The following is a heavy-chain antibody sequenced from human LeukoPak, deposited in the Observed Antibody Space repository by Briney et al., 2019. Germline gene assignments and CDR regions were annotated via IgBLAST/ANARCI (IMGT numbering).Heavy chain of an antibody. CDR1: GFTFSSHS. J-gene: IGHJ4*02. Sequence: GGSLRLSCAASGFTFSSHSMNWVRQAPGKGLEWVAYISGYSSAIYYADSVRGRFTISRDNAKSSLYLQMNSLRDEDTAVYYCAGDFSRHYSLDYWGQGTLVTVSS. CDR2: ISGYSSAI. D-gene: IGHD2-15*01. V-gene: IGHV3-48*02. CDR3: AGDFSRHYSLDY.